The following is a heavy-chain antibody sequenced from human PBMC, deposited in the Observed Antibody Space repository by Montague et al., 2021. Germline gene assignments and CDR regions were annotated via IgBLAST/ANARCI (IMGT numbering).Heavy chain of an antibody. CDR3: AHRVVWAAGQIWFDA. CDR2: IYWDDEK. Sequence: PALVKPTQTLTLTCTFSGFSISTSRVGVGWIRQPPGKALEWLALIYWDDEKRYSPSLKRRLTITKDTSKNQVVLTMANINPVDAGTYYCAHRVVWAAGQIWFDAWGQGTLVTVSS. J-gene: IGHJ5*02. D-gene: IGHD6-13*01. CDR1: GFSISTSRVG. V-gene: IGHV2-5*02.